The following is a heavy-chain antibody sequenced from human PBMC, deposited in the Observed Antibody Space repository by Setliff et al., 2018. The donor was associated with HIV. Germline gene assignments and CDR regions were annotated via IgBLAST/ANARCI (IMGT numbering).Heavy chain of an antibody. Sequence: PGESLKISCVGSGFTFSNYWMSWVRQSPGKGLEWVANINQDGFKNYSVDSVKGRVTVSRDNAKNSLYLQMSDVRGEDTAVYYCVREGATPDYYWFFDVWGRGTLVTVSS. V-gene: IGHV3-7*01. D-gene: IGHD1-26*01. CDR3: VREGATPDYYWFFDV. CDR1: GFTFSNYW. CDR2: INQDGFKN. J-gene: IGHJ2*01.